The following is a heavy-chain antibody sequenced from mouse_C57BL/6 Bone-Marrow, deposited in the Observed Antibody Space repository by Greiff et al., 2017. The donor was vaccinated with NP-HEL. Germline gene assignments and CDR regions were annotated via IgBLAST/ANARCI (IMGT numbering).Heavy chain of an antibody. J-gene: IGHJ2*01. Sequence: EVMLVESGPGLAKPSQTLSLTCSVTGYSITSDYWKWIRKFPGNKLEYMGYISYSGSTYYNPSLKSGISITRDTSKTQYYLQLHSVTTEDTATYYCARWGRVLYLDYWGQDTTLTVSS. V-gene: IGHV3-8*01. CDR1: GYSITSDY. CDR3: ARWGRVLYLDY. CDR2: ISYSGST.